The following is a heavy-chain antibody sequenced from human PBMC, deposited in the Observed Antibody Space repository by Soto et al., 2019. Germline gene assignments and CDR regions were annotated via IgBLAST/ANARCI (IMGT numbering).Heavy chain of an antibody. CDR3: ARAHTMMILDRFDP. Sequence: PGGSLRLSCAASGFTFSSYGMHWVRQAPGKGLGWLAVIWFDGSKKYYADSVKGRFTISRDNSKNTVYLDMNSLTADDSGVFYCARAHTMMILDRFDPWGHGTLVTVSS. CDR2: IWFDGSKK. J-gene: IGHJ5*02. V-gene: IGHV3-33*01. D-gene: IGHD3-22*01. CDR1: GFTFSSYG.